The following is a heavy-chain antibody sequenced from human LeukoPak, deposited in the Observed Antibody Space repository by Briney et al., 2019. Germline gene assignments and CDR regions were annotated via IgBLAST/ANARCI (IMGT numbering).Heavy chain of an antibody. J-gene: IGHJ4*02. D-gene: IGHD6-25*01. Sequence: GGSLRLSCAASGFMFNTYWMAWVRQAPGKGLEWVANIKEDGSDKNYVDSVKGRFTISRDNADNSLYLHMNSLRAEDTAVYYCARDAACGYDRFDYWGQGTQVTVSS. CDR2: IKEDGSDK. CDR1: GFMFNTYW. V-gene: IGHV3-7*01. CDR3: ARDAACGYDRFDY.